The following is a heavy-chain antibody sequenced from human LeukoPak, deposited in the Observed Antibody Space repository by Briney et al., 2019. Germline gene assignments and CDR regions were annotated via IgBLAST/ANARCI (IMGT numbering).Heavy chain of an antibody. D-gene: IGHD6-19*01. V-gene: IGHV3-66*01. CDR1: GFSVSSNY. J-gene: IGHJ4*02. Sequence: GGSLRLSCAVSGFSVSSNYMSWVRQAPGKGLEWVSLIYSGGTTYYGDAVKGRFTISRDNSKNTLYLQMSSLRAGDTAVYYCASASAWYRIDYWGQGTLVTVSS. CDR2: IYSGGTT. CDR3: ASASAWYRIDY.